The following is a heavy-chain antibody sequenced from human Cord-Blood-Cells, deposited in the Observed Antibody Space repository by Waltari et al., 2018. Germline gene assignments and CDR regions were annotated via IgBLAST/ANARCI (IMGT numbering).Heavy chain of an antibody. CDR3: ARDLGFLEWLYYYYYMDV. J-gene: IGHJ6*03. V-gene: IGHV4-34*01. D-gene: IGHD3-3*01. CDR1: GGSFSGYY. Sequence: QVQLQQWGAGLLKPSETLSLTCAVYGGSFSGYYWSWIRQPPGKGLEWIGEINHSGSTNYNPSLKSRVTISVDTSKNQFSLKLSSVTAADTAVYYCARDLGFLEWLYYYYYMDVWGKGTTVTVSS. CDR2: INHSGST.